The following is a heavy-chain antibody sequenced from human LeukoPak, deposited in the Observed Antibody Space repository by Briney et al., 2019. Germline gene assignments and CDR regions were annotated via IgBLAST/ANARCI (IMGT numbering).Heavy chain of an antibody. Sequence: ASVKVSCKSSGYTFTDYYMHWVRQAPGQGLEWMGWINPNSGGTNYAQKFQGRVTMTRDTSISAAYMELSRLRSDDTAVFYCAREEVIAAAGPTLDYWGQGALVTVSS. CDR1: GYTFTDYY. CDR3: AREEVIAAAGPTLDY. CDR2: INPNSGGT. J-gene: IGHJ4*02. D-gene: IGHD6-13*01. V-gene: IGHV1-2*02.